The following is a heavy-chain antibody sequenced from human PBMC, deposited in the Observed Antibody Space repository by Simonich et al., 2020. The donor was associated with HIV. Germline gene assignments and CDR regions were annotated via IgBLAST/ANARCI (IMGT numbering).Heavy chain of an antibody. CDR1: GGSFSGYY. D-gene: IGHD4-17*01. CDR2: INHSGST. V-gene: IGHV4-34*01. CDR3: TRGYGDYGDY. J-gene: IGHJ4*02. Sequence: QVQLQQWGAGLLKPSETLSLTCAVYGGSFSGYYWSWIRQPPGKGLEWIGEINHSGSTNYNPSLKSRVTISVDTFKNQFSLKLSSVTAADTAVYYCTRGYGDYGDYWGQGTLVTVSS.